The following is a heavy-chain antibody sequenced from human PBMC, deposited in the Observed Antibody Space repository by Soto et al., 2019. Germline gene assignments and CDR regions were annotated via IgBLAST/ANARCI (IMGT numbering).Heavy chain of an antibody. Sequence: EVQLLESWGGLAQPGESLTLSCAASGFMFSGYAVSWVRQAPGKGLEWVSAVSNSGTSTSYADSVKGRFTISRDNSKNTLYLQMSSLGAEDTALYYCVKDLAASGWFDPWGQGTLVIVSS. V-gene: IGHV3-23*01. CDR3: VKDLAASGWFDP. CDR2: VSNSGTST. J-gene: IGHJ5*02. CDR1: GFMFSGYA. D-gene: IGHD2-15*01.